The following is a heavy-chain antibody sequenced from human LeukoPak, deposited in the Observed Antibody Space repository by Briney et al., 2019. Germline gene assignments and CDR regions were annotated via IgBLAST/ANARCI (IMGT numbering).Heavy chain of an antibody. CDR2: MNPNSGNT. CDR3: ARGKVIRRYNWNYGAGYNWFDP. Sequence: ASVKVSCKASGYTFTSYDINWVRQATGQGLEWMGWMNPNSGNTGYARKFQGRVTITRNTSISTAYMELSSLRSDDTAVYYCARGKVIRRYNWNYGAGYNWFDPWGQGTLVTVSS. J-gene: IGHJ5*02. CDR1: GYTFTSYD. D-gene: IGHD1-7*01. V-gene: IGHV1-8*03.